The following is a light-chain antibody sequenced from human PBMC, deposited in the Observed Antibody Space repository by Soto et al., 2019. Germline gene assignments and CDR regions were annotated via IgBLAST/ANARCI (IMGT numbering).Light chain of an antibody. V-gene: IGLV2-14*01. CDR3: SSYTSSSTAV. J-gene: IGLJ1*01. Sequence: QSSLTQPASVSGSPGQSITISCTGTSSDVGGYNYVSWYQQHPGKAPNLMIYEVSNRPSGVSNRFSGSKSDNTASLTISGLQAEDEADYYCSSYTSSSTAVFGTGTKLTVL. CDR1: SSDVGGYNY. CDR2: EVS.